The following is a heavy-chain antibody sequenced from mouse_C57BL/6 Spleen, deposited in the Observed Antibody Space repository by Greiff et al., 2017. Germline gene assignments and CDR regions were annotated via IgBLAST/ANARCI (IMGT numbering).Heavy chain of an antibody. CDR2: IWTGGGT. CDR1: GFSLTSYA. V-gene: IGHV2-9-1*01. D-gene: IGHD1-1*01. CDR3: ARIYYYGGYAMDY. J-gene: IGHJ4*01. Sequence: VQRVESGPGLVAPSQSLSITCTVSGFSLTSYAISWVRQPPGKGLEWLGVIWTGGGTNYNSALTSRLSISKDNSKSQVFLKMNSLQTDDTARYYCARIYYYGGYAMDYWGQGTSVTVSS.